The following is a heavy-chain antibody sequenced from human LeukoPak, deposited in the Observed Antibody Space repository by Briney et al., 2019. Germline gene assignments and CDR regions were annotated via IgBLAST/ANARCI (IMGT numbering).Heavy chain of an antibody. D-gene: IGHD3-16*02. Sequence: ASVKVSCKASGGTFSSYAISWVRQAPGQGLERMGWINTNTGNPTYAQGFTGRFVFSLDTSVSTAYLQISSLKAEDTAVYYCVRAFYDYVWGSYRLGWGFDYWGQGTLVTVSS. CDR1: GGTFSSYA. J-gene: IGHJ4*02. CDR3: VRAFYDYVWGSYRLGWGFDY. V-gene: IGHV7-4-1*02. CDR2: INTNTGNP.